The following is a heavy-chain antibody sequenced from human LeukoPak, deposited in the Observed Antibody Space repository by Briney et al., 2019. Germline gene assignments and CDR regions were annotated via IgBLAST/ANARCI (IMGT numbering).Heavy chain of an antibody. CDR3: TTVEGSSSYYYYYMDV. CDR2: IKSKTDGGTT. J-gene: IGHJ6*03. D-gene: IGHD6-6*01. CDR1: GFTFSNAW. V-gene: IGHV3-15*01. Sequence: GGSLRLXCAASGFTFSNAWMRWVRQAPGKGLEWVGRIKSKTDGGTTDYAAPVKGRFTISRDDSKNTLYLQMNSLKTEDTAVYYCTTVEGSSSYYYYYMDVWGKGTTVTVSS.